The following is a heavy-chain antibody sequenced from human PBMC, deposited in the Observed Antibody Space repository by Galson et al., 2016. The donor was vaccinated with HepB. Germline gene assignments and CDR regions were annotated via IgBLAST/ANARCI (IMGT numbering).Heavy chain of an antibody. J-gene: IGHJ4*02. CDR3: AKSRGSDQFFES. Sequence: SLRLSCAASGLTIRHDQMHWIRQVPGKGLEWVAVISYNGKEKYYGDSVKGRFVIPRDNSKNTVSLQMISLTTEDTAVYYCAKSRGSDQFFESWGQGALVTVSS. V-gene: IGHV3-30*18. D-gene: IGHD3-10*01. CDR1: GLTIRHDQ. CDR2: ISYNGKEK.